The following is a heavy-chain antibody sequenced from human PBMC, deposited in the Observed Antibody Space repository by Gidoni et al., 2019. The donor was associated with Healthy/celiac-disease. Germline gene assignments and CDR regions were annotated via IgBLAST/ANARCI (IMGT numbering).Heavy chain of an antibody. D-gene: IGHD1-26*01. CDR2: SYSGGRT. V-gene: IGHV3-53*01. CDR3: VGSPRLAGAQLDY. J-gene: IGHJ4*02. Sequence: EVQLVESGGGLIQPGGSLRPYCAASWFTVSSNYMSWVRQAPGKGLEWVSVSYSGGRTYYADYGKGRFTISRDNSKNTLYLQMNRLRAEDTAGYYCVGSPRLAGAQLDYWGQGTLVTVSS. CDR1: WFTVSSNY.